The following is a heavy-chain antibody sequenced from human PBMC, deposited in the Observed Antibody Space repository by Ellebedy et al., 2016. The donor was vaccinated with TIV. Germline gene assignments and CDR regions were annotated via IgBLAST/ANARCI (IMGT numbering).Heavy chain of an antibody. CDR3: ARDPIFSSSWLYYFDS. CDR2: INRDGSDT. Sequence: GESLKISCAASGFTLSGYWMHWVRQAPGKGLVWVSGINRDGSDTRYADSVNGRFTISRDNAKNSLYLQMNSLRAEDTAVYYCARDPIFSSSWLYYFDSWGQGILVTVSS. CDR1: GFTLSGYW. J-gene: IGHJ4*02. D-gene: IGHD6-13*01. V-gene: IGHV3-74*01.